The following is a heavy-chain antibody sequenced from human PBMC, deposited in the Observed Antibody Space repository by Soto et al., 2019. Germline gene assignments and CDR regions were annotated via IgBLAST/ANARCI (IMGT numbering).Heavy chain of an antibody. CDR3: ARDSEEVTYSNWFDP. CDR2: ISSNSSTI. J-gene: IGHJ5*02. V-gene: IGHV3-48*02. CDR1: GFTFSSYS. D-gene: IGHD2-21*01. Sequence: GGSLRLSCAASGFTFSSYSMNWVRQAPGKGLEWVSYISSNSSTIYYADSVKGRFTISRDNAKNSLYLQMNSLRDEDTAVYSCARDSEEVTYSNWFDPWGQGTLVTVSS.